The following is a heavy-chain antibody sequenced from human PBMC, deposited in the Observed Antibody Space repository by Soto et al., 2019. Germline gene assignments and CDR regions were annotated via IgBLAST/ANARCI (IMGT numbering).Heavy chain of an antibody. CDR3: ARDDVLGATSGGRAFEV. CDR1: QFPFSNYA. V-gene: IGHV3-30*01. D-gene: IGHD1-26*01. Sequence: GGSMRLSCAASQFPFSNYAMHWVRQNPGKGLQWVAFVSDVGGQRSYADSVEGRFTISRDNSRNVVYLEMDSLRPDDTAIYYCARDDVLGATSGGRAFEVWGQGTMVTVS. CDR2: VSDVGGQR. J-gene: IGHJ3*01.